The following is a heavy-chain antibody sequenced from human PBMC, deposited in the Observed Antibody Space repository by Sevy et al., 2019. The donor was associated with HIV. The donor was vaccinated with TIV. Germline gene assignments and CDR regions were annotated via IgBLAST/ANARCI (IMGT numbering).Heavy chain of an antibody. V-gene: IGHV3-7*01. CDR2: INQEGGTQ. Sequence: GGSLRLSWAAFGSILNAYGLHWARQAPGKGLEWLPNINQEGGTQYYAASVKGRFTISRDNAKNLVYLQMNTMRPEDTGLYYCARAIAAAAGFWGQGTLVTVSS. D-gene: IGHD6-13*01. CDR1: GSILNAYG. J-gene: IGHJ4*02. CDR3: ARAIAAAAGF.